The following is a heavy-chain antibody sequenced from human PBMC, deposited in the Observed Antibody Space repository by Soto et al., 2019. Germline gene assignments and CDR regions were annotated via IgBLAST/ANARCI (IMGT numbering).Heavy chain of an antibody. CDR3: ARVNTTLVDHFDC. CDR1: GFTFKFYW. J-gene: IGHJ4*02. V-gene: IGHV3-74*03. CDR2: INTDGTTT. D-gene: IGHD5-18*01. Sequence: PGGSLRLSCAASGFTFKFYWMHWVRQAPGKGPVWVSGINTDGTTTTYADSVKGRFTISRDNAKNTLYLHMNGLRVEDTAVYYCARVNTTLVDHFDCWGQGTLVTVSS.